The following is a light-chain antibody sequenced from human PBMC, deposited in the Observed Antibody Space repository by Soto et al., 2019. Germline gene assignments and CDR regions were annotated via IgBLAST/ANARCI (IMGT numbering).Light chain of an antibody. CDR3: AAWDDRLNAYV. Sequence: QSVLSHPRSTCWTLGHRVTISCSGSSSNIGSNTVNWYQQLPGTAPKLLMFSNDQRPSGVPDRFSGSKSGMSASLAISGLRSEDEPDFHCAAWDDRLNAYVFGAGTKVTAL. V-gene: IGLV1-44*01. J-gene: IGLJ1*01. CDR2: SND. CDR1: SSNIGSNT.